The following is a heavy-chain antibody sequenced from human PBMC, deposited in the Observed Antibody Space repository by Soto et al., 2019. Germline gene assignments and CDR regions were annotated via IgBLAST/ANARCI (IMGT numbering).Heavy chain of an antibody. Sequence: QVQLQQWGAGLLKPSETLSLTCAVYGGSFSGYYWSWIRQPPGKGLEWIGEINHSGSTNYSPSLKSRVTISVDTSKNQFSLKLSSVTAADTAVYYCARPGRLTMLRAARGWFDPWGQGTLVTVSS. V-gene: IGHV4-34*01. J-gene: IGHJ5*02. CDR3: ARPGRLTMLRAARGWFDP. CDR2: INHSGST. CDR1: GGSFSGYY. D-gene: IGHD3-10*01.